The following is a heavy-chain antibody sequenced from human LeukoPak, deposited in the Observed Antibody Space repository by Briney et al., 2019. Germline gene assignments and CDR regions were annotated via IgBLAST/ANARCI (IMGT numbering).Heavy chain of an antibody. CDR2: IIPIFGTA. J-gene: IGHJ4*02. Sequence: SVKVSCKASGGTFSSYAISWVRQAPGQGLEWMGRIIPIFGTANYAQKFQGRVTITTDESTSTAYMELSSLRSEDTAVYYCARGSRIVGAAVPDFDYWGQGTLVTVSS. CDR1: GGTFSSYA. D-gene: IGHD1-26*01. CDR3: ARGSRIVGAAVPDFDY. V-gene: IGHV1-69*05.